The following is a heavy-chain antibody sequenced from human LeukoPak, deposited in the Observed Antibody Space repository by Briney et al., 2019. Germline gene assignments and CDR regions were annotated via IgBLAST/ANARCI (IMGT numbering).Heavy chain of an antibody. CDR1: GFTFSNFG. Sequence: GGSLRLSCAASGFTFSNFGMHWVRQAPGKGLEWVAVISYDGKNEYYTDSVKGRFTISRDNAKNTVYLQMYSLRAEDTAVYYCARGTTAADYWGQGTLVTVSS. D-gene: IGHD1-1*01. CDR2: ISYDGKNE. V-gene: IGHV3-30*03. J-gene: IGHJ4*02. CDR3: ARGTTAADY.